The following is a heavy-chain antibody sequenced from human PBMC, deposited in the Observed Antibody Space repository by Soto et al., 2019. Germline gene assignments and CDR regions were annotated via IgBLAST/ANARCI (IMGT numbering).Heavy chain of an antibody. D-gene: IGHD1-26*01. CDR1: GFTFSDYY. Sequence: PGGSLRLSCAASGFTFSDYYMSWIRQAPGKGLEWVSYISSSSSYTNYADSVKGRFTISRDNAKNSLYLQMNSLRAEDTAVYYCARAQRQWELLSFYYGMDVWGQGTTVTVSS. J-gene: IGHJ6*02. CDR3: ARAQRQWELLSFYYGMDV. CDR2: ISSSSSYT. V-gene: IGHV3-11*06.